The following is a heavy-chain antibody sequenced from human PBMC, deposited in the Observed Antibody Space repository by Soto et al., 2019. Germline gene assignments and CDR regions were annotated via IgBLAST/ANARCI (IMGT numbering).Heavy chain of an antibody. J-gene: IGHJ4*02. Sequence: SETLSLTCTVSGGSFSRGDYYWSWIRQPPGKGLEWIGSIYYSGSTYYNPSLKSRVFISRDTSKNQFSLKLTSVTAADTAVYYCARALRFLQWPNYFDYWGQGTLVTVPQ. CDR2: IYYSGST. D-gene: IGHD3-3*01. CDR1: GGSFSRGDYY. V-gene: IGHV4-30-4*01. CDR3: ARALRFLQWPNYFDY.